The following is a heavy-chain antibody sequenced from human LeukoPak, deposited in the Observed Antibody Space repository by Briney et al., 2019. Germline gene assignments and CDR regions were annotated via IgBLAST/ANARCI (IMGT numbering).Heavy chain of an antibody. Sequence: GGSLRLSCAASGFTFSTYDMHWVRHATGKGLEWVSSIGTADDTYYPGSVKGRFTISRENAKNSLYLQMNSLRAGDTAVYYCARRAAAGKGGFVYWGQGTLVTVSS. D-gene: IGHD6-13*01. CDR2: IGTADDT. CDR1: GFTFSTYD. J-gene: IGHJ4*02. V-gene: IGHV3-13*01. CDR3: ARRAAAGKGGFVY.